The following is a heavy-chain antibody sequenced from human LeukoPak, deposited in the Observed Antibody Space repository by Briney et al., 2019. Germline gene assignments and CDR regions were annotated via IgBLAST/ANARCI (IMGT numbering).Heavy chain of an antibody. Sequence: PGGSLRLSCAASGFTFSDYYMSWIRQAPGKGLEWVSYISSSSSYIYYADSVKGRFTISRDNAKNSLYLQMNSLRAEDTAVYYCARTVVVAATPEDYWGQGTLVTVSS. J-gene: IGHJ4*02. D-gene: IGHD2-15*01. CDR2: ISSSSSYI. CDR1: GFTFSDYY. CDR3: ARTVVVAATPEDY. V-gene: IGHV3-11*06.